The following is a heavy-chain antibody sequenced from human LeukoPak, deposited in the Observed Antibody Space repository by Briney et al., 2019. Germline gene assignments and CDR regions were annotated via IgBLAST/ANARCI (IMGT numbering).Heavy chain of an antibody. V-gene: IGHV3-48*03. CDR2: VSSSGSTI. CDR3: ARVYGCSSTSCYDCYYYGMDV. D-gene: IGHD2-2*01. Sequence: GGSLRLSCAASGFTFSSYEMNWVRQAPGKGLEWVSYVSSSGSTIYYADSVKGRFTISRDNAKNSLYLQMNSLRAEDTAVYYCARVYGCSSTSCYDCYYYGMDVWGQGTTVTVSS. CDR1: GFTFSSYE. J-gene: IGHJ6*02.